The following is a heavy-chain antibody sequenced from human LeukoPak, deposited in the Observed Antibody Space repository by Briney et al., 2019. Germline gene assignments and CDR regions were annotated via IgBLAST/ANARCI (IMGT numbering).Heavy chain of an antibody. CDR1: GYSFTSYW. Sequence: GESLKISRKGSGYSFTSYWIGWVRQMPGKGLEWMGIIFPRDSDTRYSPSFQGQVTISVDKSISTAYLQWSSLKASDSAMYYCARFRDFGVVSGDYWGQGTLVTVSS. J-gene: IGHJ4*02. V-gene: IGHV5-51*01. CDR2: IFPRDSDT. D-gene: IGHD3-3*01. CDR3: ARFRDFGVVSGDY.